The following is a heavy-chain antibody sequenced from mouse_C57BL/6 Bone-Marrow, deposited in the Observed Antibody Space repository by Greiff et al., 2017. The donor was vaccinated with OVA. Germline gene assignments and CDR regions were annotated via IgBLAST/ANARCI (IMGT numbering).Heavy chain of an antibody. CDR2: IHPNSGST. V-gene: IGHV1-64*01. CDR3: AYSNYDAMDY. Sequence: VQLKQPGAELVKPGASVKLSCKASGYTFTSYWMHWVKQRPGQGLEWIGMIHPNSGSTNYNEKFKSKATLTVDKSSSTAYMQLSSLTSEDSAVYYCAYSNYDAMDYWGQGTSVTVSS. CDR1: GYTFTSYW. J-gene: IGHJ4*01. D-gene: IGHD2-5*01.